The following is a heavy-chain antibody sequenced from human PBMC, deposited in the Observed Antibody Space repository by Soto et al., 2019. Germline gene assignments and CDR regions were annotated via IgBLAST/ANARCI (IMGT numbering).Heavy chain of an antibody. J-gene: IGHJ6*02. V-gene: IGHV1-69*08. D-gene: IGHD3-10*01. CDR2: IIPILGIA. CDR1: GGTFSSYT. Sequence: QVQLVQSGAEVKKPGSSVKVSCKASGGTFSSYTISWVRQAPGQGLEWMGRIIPILGIANYAQKFQGRVTITADKSTSTAYMELSSLRSEDTAVYYCARDNYYYGSGSYYMNYYYGMDVWGQGTTVTVSS. CDR3: ARDNYYYGSGSYYMNYYYGMDV.